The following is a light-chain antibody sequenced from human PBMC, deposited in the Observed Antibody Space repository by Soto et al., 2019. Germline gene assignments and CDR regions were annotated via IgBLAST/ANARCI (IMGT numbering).Light chain of an antibody. CDR1: QSVSSN. CDR2: GAS. V-gene: IGKV3-20*01. J-gene: IGKJ4*01. Sequence: TPSPVTLSVSPGERATLSCRASQSVSSNLAWYQQKPGQAPSLLIYGASSRATGIPDRFSGSGSGTDFTLTISRLEPEDFAVYVCQQYGSSPPLTCGGGTKVDIK. CDR3: QQYGSSPPLT.